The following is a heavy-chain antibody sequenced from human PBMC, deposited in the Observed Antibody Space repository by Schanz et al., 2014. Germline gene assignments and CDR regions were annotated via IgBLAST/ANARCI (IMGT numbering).Heavy chain of an antibody. Sequence: EVELVESGGGLVKPGGSLRLSCVVSGFTFTNAWMSWVRQAPGKGLEWVGRIKSNSDGGTTDYATPVKGRFTISRDDSKNTLYLQRNSLKSEATAVYSCTSMATIPRNWFDPWGQGTLVTVSS. J-gene: IGHJ5*02. D-gene: IGHD2-2*02. V-gene: IGHV3-15*01. CDR2: IKSNSDGGTT. CDR3: TSMATIPRNWFDP. CDR1: GFTFTNAW.